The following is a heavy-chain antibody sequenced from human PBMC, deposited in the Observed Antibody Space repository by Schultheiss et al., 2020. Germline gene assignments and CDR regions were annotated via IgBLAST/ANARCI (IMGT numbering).Heavy chain of an antibody. CDR2: NSNSGETR. V-gene: IGHV3-48*03. Sequence: GGSLRLSCAASGFIFSGYEMNWVRQAPGKGLEWISYNSNSGETRFYADSVKGRFTISRDNAENSLYLQMNSLRAEDTAVYYCARDRSTSRYYYYYMDVWGKGTTVTVSS. J-gene: IGHJ6*03. CDR1: GFIFSGYE. CDR3: ARDRSTSRYYYYYMDV. D-gene: IGHD2-2*01.